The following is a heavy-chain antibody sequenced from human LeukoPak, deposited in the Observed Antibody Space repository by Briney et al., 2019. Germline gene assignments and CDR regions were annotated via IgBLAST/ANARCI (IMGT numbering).Heavy chain of an antibody. Sequence: PGGSLRLSCAASGFTFSSYSMNWVRQAPGKGLEWVSYISGSSSTIYYADSVKGRFTISRDDAKSSLYLQMNSLRAEDTAIYYCAKVPRQHDNWFDPWGQGTLVTVSS. CDR2: ISGSSSTI. J-gene: IGHJ5*02. CDR1: GFTFSSYS. V-gene: IGHV3-48*01. CDR3: AKVPRQHDNWFDP. D-gene: IGHD3-9*01.